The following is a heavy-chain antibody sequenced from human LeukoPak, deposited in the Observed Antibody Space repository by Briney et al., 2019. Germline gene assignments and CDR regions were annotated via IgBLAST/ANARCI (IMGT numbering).Heavy chain of an antibody. CDR1: GYTFTSYD. D-gene: IGHD1-26*01. V-gene: IGHV1-8*01. J-gene: IGHJ5*02. Sequence: ASVKVSCKASGYTFTSYDINWVRQATGQGLEWMGWMNPNSGKTDFAQKFQGRVTMTRDTSISTAYMDLSSLRSEDTAVYYCARGPPFRGSQGWFDPWGQGTLVIVSS. CDR3: ARGPPFRGSQGWFDP. CDR2: MNPNSGKT.